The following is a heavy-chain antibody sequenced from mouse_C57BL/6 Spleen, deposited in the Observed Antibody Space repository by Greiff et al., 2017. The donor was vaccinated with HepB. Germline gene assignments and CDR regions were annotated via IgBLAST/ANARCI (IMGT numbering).Heavy chain of an antibody. Sequence: EVQRVESGGGLVKPGGSLKLSCAASGFTFSSYAMSWVRQTPEKRLEWVATISDGGSYTYYTDNVKGRFTISRDNAKNNLYLQMSHLKSEDTAMYYCASDYSNYYFDYWGQGTTLTVSS. CDR3: ASDYSNYYFDY. J-gene: IGHJ2*01. V-gene: IGHV5-4*01. CDR1: GFTFSSYA. CDR2: ISDGGSYT. D-gene: IGHD2-5*01.